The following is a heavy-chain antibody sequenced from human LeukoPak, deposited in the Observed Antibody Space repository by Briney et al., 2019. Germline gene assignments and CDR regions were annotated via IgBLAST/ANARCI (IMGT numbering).Heavy chain of an antibody. CDR2: INPNSGGT. V-gene: IGHV1-2*02. CDR1: GYTFTGYY. Sequence: ASVKVSCKASGYTFTGYYMHWVRQAPGQGLEWMGWINPNSGGTNYAQKFQGRVTMTRDTSLSTAYMELSRLRSDDTAVYYCARARVGCSGGSCYYYYFDYWGQGTLVTVSS. J-gene: IGHJ4*02. D-gene: IGHD2-15*01. CDR3: ARARVGCSGGSCYYYYFDY.